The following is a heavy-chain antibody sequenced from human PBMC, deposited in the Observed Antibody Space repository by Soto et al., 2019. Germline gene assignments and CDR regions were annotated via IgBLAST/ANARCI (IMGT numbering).Heavy chain of an antibody. J-gene: IGHJ4*02. D-gene: IGHD3-22*01. Sequence: HVQLQESGPGPVTPSQTLSLACTVSGVSITRGSYYCTWVRQSPGKVLEWIGYRYYSGNTYYNPSVNGRATISVGTSNRQFSLKLTSVTAADTAVYYCARGGYDTSGQPFIGWGPACGGKGTLVTVSS. CDR1: GVSITRGSYY. CDR3: ARGGYDTSGQPFIGWGPAC. V-gene: IGHV4-30-4*01. CDR2: RYYSGNT.